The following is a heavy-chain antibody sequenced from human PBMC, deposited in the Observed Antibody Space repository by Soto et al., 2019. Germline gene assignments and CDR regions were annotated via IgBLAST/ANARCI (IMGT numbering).Heavy chain of an antibody. J-gene: IGHJ4*02. CDR3: ARQRTSVVTQAYFDV. V-gene: IGHV4-39*01. CDR1: GDSISIRIYD. Sequence: PAETLSVTCTFSGDSISIRIYDWGWMRQPPGKGLEWIGSVYYSGSTYNNPSLRSRVSMSIDTSKDQFSLKLKSVTAAETALYFCARQRTSVVTQAYFDVWGPGSLVTVS. CDR2: VYYSGST. D-gene: IGHD2-21*02.